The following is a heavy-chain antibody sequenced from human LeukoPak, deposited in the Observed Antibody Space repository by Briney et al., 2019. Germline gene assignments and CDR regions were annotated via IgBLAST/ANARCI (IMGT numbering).Heavy chain of an antibody. CDR2: IRSDGSST. V-gene: IGHV3-74*01. CDR3: ARGAEAGPDYGMDV. CDR1: GFTFNNYW. Sequence: GGSLRLSCVASGFTFNNYWMHWVRQAPAPGKGLVWVSRIRSDGSSTSYADSVKGRFTISRDNAQSTLYLQMNGLRAEDTAVYYCARGAEAGPDYGMDVWGQGTTVTVSS. D-gene: IGHD6-19*01. J-gene: IGHJ6*02.